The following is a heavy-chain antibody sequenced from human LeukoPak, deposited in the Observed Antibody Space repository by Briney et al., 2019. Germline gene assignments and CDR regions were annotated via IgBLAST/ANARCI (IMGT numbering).Heavy chain of an antibody. V-gene: IGHV3-48*03. J-gene: IGHJ4*02. CDR2: ISSSGSTI. D-gene: IGHD1-1*01. CDR1: GFSFTSYE. CDR3: ARDAPNWNDEDYFDY. Sequence: GGSLRLSCAASGFSFTSYEMHWVRQAPGKGLEWVSYISSSGSTIYYADSVQGRFTISRDNAKNSLYLQMNSLRAEDTAVYYCARDAPNWNDEDYFDYWGQGTLVTVSS.